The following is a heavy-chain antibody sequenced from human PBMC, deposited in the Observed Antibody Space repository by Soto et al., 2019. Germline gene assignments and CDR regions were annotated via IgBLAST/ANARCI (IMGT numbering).Heavy chain of an antibody. Sequence: GSLRLSCVASGFTFSSYWMSWVRQAPGKGLEWVANIKQVGTDTYYVDSVKGRFTISRDNAKNSLYLQMNSLRAEDAAVYYCARGYSTFDYWGQGALVTVSS. D-gene: IGHD5-12*01. CDR2: IKQVGTDT. J-gene: IGHJ4*02. CDR3: ARGYSTFDY. CDR1: GFTFSSYW. V-gene: IGHV3-7*03.